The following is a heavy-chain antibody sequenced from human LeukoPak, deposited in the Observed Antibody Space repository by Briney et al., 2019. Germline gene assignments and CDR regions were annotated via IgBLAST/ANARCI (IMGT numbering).Heavy chain of an antibody. V-gene: IGHV1-46*01. CDR3: ARDLGRNTKAVAGTYYYGMDV. CDR2: INPSGGST. J-gene: IGHJ6*02. CDR1: GYTFTSYY. Sequence: GASVKVSCKASGYTFTSYYMHWVRQAPGQGLEWMGIINPSGGSTSYAQKFQGRVTMTRDTSTSTVYMELSSLRSEDTAVYYCARDLGRNTKAVAGTYYYGMDVWGQGTTVTVSS. D-gene: IGHD6-19*01.